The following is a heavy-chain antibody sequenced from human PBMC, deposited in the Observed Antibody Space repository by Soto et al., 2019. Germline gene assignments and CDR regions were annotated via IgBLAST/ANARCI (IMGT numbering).Heavy chain of an antibody. CDR3: AADRKIVGTIGAFDF. Sequence: GASVKVSCKVPKNTLTGLTIDSLRQSPGKGVEWMGRSAPEXXEXXXXXKXXGRVSMTEDPSTDTAYMELTSLRFEDTAVYFCAADRKIVGTIGAFDFWGQGTQVTASS. V-gene: IGHV1-24*01. J-gene: IGHJ4*02. CDR2: SAPEXXEX. D-gene: IGHD1-26*01. CDR1: KNTLTGLT.